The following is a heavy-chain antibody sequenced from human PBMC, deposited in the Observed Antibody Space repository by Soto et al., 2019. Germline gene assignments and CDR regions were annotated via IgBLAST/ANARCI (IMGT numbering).Heavy chain of an antibody. D-gene: IGHD3-9*01. V-gene: IGHV1-58*01. Sequence: GASVKVSCKASGFTFTSSAVQWVRQARGQRLEWIGWIVVGSGNTNYAQKFQERVTITRDMSTSTAYMELSSLRSEDTAVYYCAAGDPYYDILTGYGLYYGMDVWGQGTTVTVS. CDR1: GFTFTSSA. CDR3: AAGDPYYDILTGYGLYYGMDV. J-gene: IGHJ6*02. CDR2: IVVGSGNT.